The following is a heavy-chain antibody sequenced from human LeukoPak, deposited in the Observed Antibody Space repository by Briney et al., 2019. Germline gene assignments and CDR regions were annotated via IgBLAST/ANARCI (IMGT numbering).Heavy chain of an antibody. J-gene: IGHJ4*02. Sequence: SETLSLTCAVYGGSFSGYYWSWIRQPPGKGLEWIGEINHSGSTNYNPSLKSRVTISVDKSKNQFSLKLSSVTAADTAVYYCARSSGLGGVIVYFDYWGQGTLVTVSS. V-gene: IGHV4-34*01. CDR3: ARSSGLGGVIVYFDY. CDR2: INHSGST. CDR1: GGSFSGYY. D-gene: IGHD3-16*02.